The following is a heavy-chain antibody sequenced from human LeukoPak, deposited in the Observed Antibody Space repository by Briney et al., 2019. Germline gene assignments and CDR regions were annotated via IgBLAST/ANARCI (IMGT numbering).Heavy chain of an antibody. CDR3: ARLGSIAAAGTPDY. D-gene: IGHD6-13*01. J-gene: IGHJ4*02. CDR1: GFTFSDYY. Sequence: GGSLRLSCAASGFTFSDYYMSWIRQAPGKGLERVSYISGTSSHTTYADSVKGRFTISRDNAKNSLYLQMNSLRGEDTAVYYCARLGSIAAAGTPDYWGQGTLVTVSS. V-gene: IGHV3-11*06. CDR2: ISGTSSHT.